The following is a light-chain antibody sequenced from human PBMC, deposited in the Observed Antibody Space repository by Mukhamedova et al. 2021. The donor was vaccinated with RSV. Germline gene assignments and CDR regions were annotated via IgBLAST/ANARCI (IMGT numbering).Light chain of an antibody. V-gene: IGKV1-5*03. CDR3: QQYNIYSRT. CDR2: KAS. J-gene: IGKJ2*01. Sequence: WYQRRVHGKAPNLLIYKASNLASGVPSRFNGSGSGTEFTLTISSLQPDDFATYYCQQYNIYSRTFGQGTKLEIK.